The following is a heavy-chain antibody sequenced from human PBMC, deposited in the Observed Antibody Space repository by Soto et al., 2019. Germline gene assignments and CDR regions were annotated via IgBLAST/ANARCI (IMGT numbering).Heavy chain of an antibody. J-gene: IGHJ4*02. CDR2: ISSSSSYI. D-gene: IGHD3-22*01. CDR1: GFTFSSYS. CDR3: ARDDYDSSGYYYAHLDY. Sequence: EVQLVESGGGLVKPGGSLRLSCAASGFTFSSYSMNWVRQAPGKGLEWVSSISSSSSYIYYADSVKGRFTISRDNAKNSLYLQMNSLRAEDTAVYYCARDDYDSSGYYYAHLDYWGQGTLVTVSS. V-gene: IGHV3-21*01.